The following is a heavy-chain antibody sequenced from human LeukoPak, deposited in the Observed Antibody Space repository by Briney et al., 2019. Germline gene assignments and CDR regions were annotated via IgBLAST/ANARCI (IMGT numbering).Heavy chain of an antibody. CDR3: AGEGFKVVRALQQLADY. J-gene: IGHJ4*02. V-gene: IGHV4-61*02. D-gene: IGHD2-21*01. CDR2: IYTSGST. Sequence: SQTLSLTCTVSGGSISSGSYYWSWIRQPAGKGLEWIGRIYTSGSTNYNPSLKSRVTISVDTSKNQFSLKLSSVTAADTAVYYCAGEGFKVVRALQQLADYWGQGTLVTVSS. CDR1: GGSISSGSYY.